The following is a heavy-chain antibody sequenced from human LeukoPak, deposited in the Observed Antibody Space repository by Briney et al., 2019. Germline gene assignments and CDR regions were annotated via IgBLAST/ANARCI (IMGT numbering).Heavy chain of an antibody. CDR3: ARATRYDYVWGSYRSNHFDY. Sequence: ASVKVSCKASGYTFTSYYMHWVRQAPGRGLEWMGIINPSGGSTSYAQKFQGRVTMTRDTSTSTVYMELSSLRSEDTAVYYCARATRYDYVWGSYRSNHFDYWGQGTLVTVSS. D-gene: IGHD3-16*02. CDR2: INPSGGST. CDR1: GYTFTSYY. V-gene: IGHV1-46*01. J-gene: IGHJ4*02.